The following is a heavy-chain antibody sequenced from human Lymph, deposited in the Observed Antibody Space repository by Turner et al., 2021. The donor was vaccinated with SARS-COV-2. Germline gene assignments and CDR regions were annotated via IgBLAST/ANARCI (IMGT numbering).Heavy chain of an antibody. Sequence: EVQLRETGGGLNQRGGSLRRSCAASGLTVSINYMTWVRQAPGKGLEWVSVVYSGGSTFYVDSVKGRSTISRDNSKNTLYLQMNSLRAEDTAVYYCARDLVVYGMDVWGQGTTVTVSS. D-gene: IGHD3-10*01. J-gene: IGHJ6*02. CDR2: VYSGGST. V-gene: IGHV3-53*02. CDR1: GLTVSINY. CDR3: ARDLVVYGMDV.